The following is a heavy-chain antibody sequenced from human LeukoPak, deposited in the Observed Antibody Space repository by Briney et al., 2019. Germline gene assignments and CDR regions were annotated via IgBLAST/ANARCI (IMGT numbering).Heavy chain of an antibody. CDR2: IRSKANSYAT. D-gene: IGHD5-24*01. CDR3: ARAWPGYNYGDFDY. J-gene: IGHJ4*02. Sequence: PGGSLRLSCAASGFTFSSYEMNWVRQASGKGLEWVGRIRSKANSYATAYAASVKGRFTISRDDSKNTAYLQMNSLKTEDTAVYYCARAWPGYNYGDFDYWGQGTLVTVSS. CDR1: GFTFSSYE. V-gene: IGHV3-73*01.